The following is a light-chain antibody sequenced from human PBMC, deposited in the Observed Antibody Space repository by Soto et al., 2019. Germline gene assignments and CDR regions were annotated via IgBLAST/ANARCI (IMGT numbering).Light chain of an antibody. J-gene: IGKJ1*01. V-gene: IGKV3-15*01. CDR1: QSVSSN. CDR3: HQYNNWPRT. CDR2: GAS. Sequence: EIVMTQSPATLSVSPGERATLSCRASQSVSSNLAWYQQQPGQAPRLLIYGASTRATGIPARFSGSGSGTEFSLTLSSLQSEDFAVYYCHQYNNWPRTFGQGTKVEIK.